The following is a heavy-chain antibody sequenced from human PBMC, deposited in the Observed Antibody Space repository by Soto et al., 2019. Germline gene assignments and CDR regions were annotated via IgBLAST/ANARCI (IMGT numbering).Heavy chain of an antibody. CDR2: IYPSDSDT. V-gene: IGHV5-51*01. J-gene: IGHJ4*02. D-gene: IGHD3-3*01. CDR3: SRRKECTSPFVFDF. CDR1: GYNFASHW. Sequence: GESLKISCKGSGYNFASHWIGWVRQMPGKGVGWMGIIYPSDSDTRYSQSFQGEVSISADKSISTADLQWSSLKASDSAMYYCSRRKECTSPFVFDFWGQGTLVTVSS.